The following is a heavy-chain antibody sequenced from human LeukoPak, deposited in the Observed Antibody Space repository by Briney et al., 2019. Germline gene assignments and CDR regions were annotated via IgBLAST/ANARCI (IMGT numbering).Heavy chain of an antibody. V-gene: IGHV1-2*06. Sequence: ASVKVSCKASGGTFSSYAISWVRQAPGQGLEWMGRINPYSGDTNFAQKFQGRLTMTRDTSITTAYMDLSSLTPDDTAVYFYARDQGSLTRSWYTGYWGQGTQVTVSS. CDR2: INPYSGDT. J-gene: IGHJ4*02. CDR3: ARDQGSLTRSWYTGY. CDR1: GGTFSSYA. D-gene: IGHD6-13*01.